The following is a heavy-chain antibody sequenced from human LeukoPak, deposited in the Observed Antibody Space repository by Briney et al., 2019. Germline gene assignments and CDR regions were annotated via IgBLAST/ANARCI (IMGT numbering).Heavy chain of an antibody. Sequence: SGGSLRLSCAASGFTFSSYAMSWVRQAPGKGLEWVSAISGSGGSTYYADSVKGRFTISRDNSKNTLYLQMNSLRAEDTAVYYCAKRSGIAVDRYFDYWGQGTLVTVSS. D-gene: IGHD6-19*01. CDR2: ISGSGGST. J-gene: IGHJ4*02. V-gene: IGHV3-23*01. CDR1: GFTFSSYA. CDR3: AKRSGIAVDRYFDY.